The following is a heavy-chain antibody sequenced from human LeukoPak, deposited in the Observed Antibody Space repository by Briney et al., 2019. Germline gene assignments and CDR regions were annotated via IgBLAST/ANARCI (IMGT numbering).Heavy chain of an antibody. Sequence: SGALSLTCTVSGGSISSYYWSWIRQPPGKGLEWIGYVYYSGSTNYNPSLKSRVTISVDTSKNQFSLKLSSVTAADTAVYYCARRRAAAGSFDYWGQGTLVTVSS. V-gene: IGHV4-59*08. CDR1: GGSISSYY. J-gene: IGHJ4*02. CDR3: ARRRAAAGSFDY. CDR2: VYYSGST. D-gene: IGHD6-13*01.